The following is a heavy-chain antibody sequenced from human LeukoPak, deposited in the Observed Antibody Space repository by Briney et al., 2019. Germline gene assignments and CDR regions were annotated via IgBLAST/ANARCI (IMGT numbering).Heavy chain of an antibody. D-gene: IGHD5-24*01. CDR2: IYYSGST. V-gene: IGHV4-59*01. CDR3: ARDHGDGYNFDC. J-gene: IGHJ4*02. CDR1: DGSISGYY. Sequence: PSETLSLTCTVSDGSISGYYWSWIRHPPGKGLEWMGYIYYSGSTNYNPCVKSRVTISLDTSKNQFCLKLSSVTAADTAVYYCARDHGDGYNFDCWGQGTLVTVSS.